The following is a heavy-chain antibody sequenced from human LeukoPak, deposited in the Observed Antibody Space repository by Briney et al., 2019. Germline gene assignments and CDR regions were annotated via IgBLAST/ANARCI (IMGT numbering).Heavy chain of an antibody. CDR2: ISSSSSYI. D-gene: IGHD6-19*01. CDR1: GFTFSGYS. J-gene: IGHJ4*02. V-gene: IGHV3-21*01. CDR3: ARETYTNAWYPFDY. Sequence: PGGSLRLSCAASGFTFSGYSMNWVRQAPGKGLEWVSSISSSSSYIYYADSVKGRFTISRDNAKNSLYLQMNSLRAEDTAVYYCARETYTNAWYPFDYWGQGTLVTVSS.